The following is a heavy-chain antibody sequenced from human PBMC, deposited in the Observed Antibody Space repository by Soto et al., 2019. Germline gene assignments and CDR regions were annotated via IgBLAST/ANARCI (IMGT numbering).Heavy chain of an antibody. V-gene: IGHV3-23*01. D-gene: IGHD3-3*01. CDR3: AKEGRDFWSGAFDF. CDR2: ISESGVST. CDR1: DFTFRRYA. Sequence: EVQLLESGGGLVQPGGSLRLSCAASDFTFRRYAMSWVRQAPGKGLERVSAISESGVSTYYADSVKGRFTISRDNSKNTLYLQINSLRAEDTAIYYCAKEGRDFWSGAFDFWGQGTLVTVSS. J-gene: IGHJ4*02.